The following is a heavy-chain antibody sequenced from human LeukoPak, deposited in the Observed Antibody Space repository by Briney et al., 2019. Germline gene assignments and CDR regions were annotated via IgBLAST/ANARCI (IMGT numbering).Heavy chain of an antibody. D-gene: IGHD2-15*01. V-gene: IGHV1-18*01. CDR3: ARAEWYCSGGSCWWFDP. J-gene: IGHJ5*02. Sequence: GASVKVSCKASGYSLTSYGISGVRQAAGQGLDWMGWISAYNGNTHYAQKLQGRVTMTTDTSTSTAYMELRSLRSDDTAVYYCARAEWYCSGGSCWWFDPWGQGTLVTVSS. CDR1: GYSLTSYG. CDR2: ISAYNGNT.